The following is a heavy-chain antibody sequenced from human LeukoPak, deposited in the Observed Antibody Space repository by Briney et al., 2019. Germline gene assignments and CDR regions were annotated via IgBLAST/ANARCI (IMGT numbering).Heavy chain of an antibody. V-gene: IGHV3-48*01. CDR2: ISSSSSTI. Sequence: PGGSLRLSCAASGFTFSSYSMSWVRQAPGKGLEWVSYISSSSSTIYYADSVKGRFTISRDNAKNSLYLQMNSLRAEDTAVYYCARVGTNDAFDIWGQGTMVTVSS. J-gene: IGHJ3*02. CDR3: ARVGTNDAFDI. CDR1: GFTFSSYS. D-gene: IGHD2-8*01.